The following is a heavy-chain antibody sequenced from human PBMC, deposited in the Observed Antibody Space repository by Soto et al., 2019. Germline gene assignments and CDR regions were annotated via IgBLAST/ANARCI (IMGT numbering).Heavy chain of an antibody. D-gene: IGHD6-19*01. CDR1: GWTLSHHG. V-gene: IGHV1-18*01. CDR2: ISAYNGNT. CDR3: ARGQGWDFDY. J-gene: IGHJ4*02. Sequence: GAGHVPLQGSGWTLSHHGFRLVRQAPGQGLEWMGWISAYNGNTNYAQKLQGRVTMTTDTSTSTAYMELRSLRSDDTAVYYCARGQGWDFDYWGQGTLVTVSS.